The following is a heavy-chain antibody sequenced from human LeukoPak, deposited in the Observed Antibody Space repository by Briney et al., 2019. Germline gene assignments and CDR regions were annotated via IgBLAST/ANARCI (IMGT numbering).Heavy chain of an antibody. V-gene: IGHV4-39*07. D-gene: IGHD5-18*01. J-gene: IGHJ4*02. CDR2: IYYSGST. Sequence: PSETLSLTCTVSGGSISSSSYYWGWIRQPPGKGLEWIGSIYYSGSTYYNPSLKSRVTISVDTSKNQFSLKLSSVTAADTAVYYCAREAEDTAMAIDYWGQGTLVTVSS. CDR1: GGSISSSSYY. CDR3: AREAEDTAMAIDY.